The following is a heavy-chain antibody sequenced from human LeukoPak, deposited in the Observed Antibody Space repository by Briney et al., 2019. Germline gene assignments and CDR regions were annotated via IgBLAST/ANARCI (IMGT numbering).Heavy chain of an antibody. Sequence: GGSLRLSCAASGFTFSNYWIHWVRQAPGQGLVWVSRINSDGSDTNYADSVKGRFTISRDNAKNTLYLQMNSLRAEDTAVYYCARGGMVTTMPDSWGQGTLVTVSS. V-gene: IGHV3-74*01. CDR3: ARGGMVTTMPDS. D-gene: IGHD4-17*01. CDR2: INSDGSDT. CDR1: GFTFSNYW. J-gene: IGHJ4*02.